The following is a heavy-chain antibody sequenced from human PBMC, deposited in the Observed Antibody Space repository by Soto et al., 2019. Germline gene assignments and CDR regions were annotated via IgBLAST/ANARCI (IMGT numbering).Heavy chain of an antibody. CDR2: INHSGSI. D-gene: IGHD2-15*01. V-gene: IGHV4-34*01. Sequence: SETLSLTCVVSGGSLSDYFWSWIRQPPGMALEWFGEINHSGSINYNPSLKSRVTMSVDTSKNQFSLTLSSVTAADTAVYYCARGYIYCSGGSCYSGAGWFDPWGQGTLVTVSS. CDR1: GGSLSDYF. CDR3: ARGYIYCSGGSCYSGAGWFDP. J-gene: IGHJ5*02.